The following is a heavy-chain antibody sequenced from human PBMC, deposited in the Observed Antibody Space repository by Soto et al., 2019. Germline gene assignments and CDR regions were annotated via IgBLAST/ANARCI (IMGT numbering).Heavy chain of an antibody. CDR1: GYTFTSYG. D-gene: IGHD1-1*01. CDR3: ARCHPPQGYIGRRVFRTDTFDI. V-gene: IGHV1-18*01. J-gene: IGHJ3*02. Sequence: QVQLVQSGAEVKKPGASVKVSCKASGYTFTSYGISWVRQAPGQGLEWMGWISAYYGNTNYAQKLQGRVSMNTDTSTSPAYMELRSLRSDDTAVYYCARCHPPQGYIGRRVFRTDTFDIWGQGTMVTVSS. CDR2: ISAYYGNT.